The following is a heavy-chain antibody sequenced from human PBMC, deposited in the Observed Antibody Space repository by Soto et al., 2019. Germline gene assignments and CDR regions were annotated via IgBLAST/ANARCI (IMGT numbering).Heavy chain of an antibody. CDR3: ARVVGATLLYDY. Sequence: EVQLLESGGGLVQPGGSLRLSCAASGFTFSSYAMSWVRQAPGKGLEWVSAISGSGGSTYYADSVKGRFTISRDNSKNTLYLQMNSLRAEDTALYYCARVVGATLLYDYWGQGTLVTVSS. CDR1: GFTFSSYA. D-gene: IGHD1-26*01. J-gene: IGHJ4*02. V-gene: IGHV3-23*01. CDR2: ISGSGGST.